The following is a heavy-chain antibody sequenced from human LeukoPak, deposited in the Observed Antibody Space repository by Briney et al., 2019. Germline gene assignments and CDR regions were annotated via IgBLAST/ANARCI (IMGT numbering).Heavy chain of an antibody. V-gene: IGHV1-69*02. CDR3: ATRYCSGGGCPNRPYYYGMDV. CDR1: GGTFSSYT. J-gene: IGHJ6*02. CDR2: IIPILGIA. D-gene: IGHD2-15*01. Sequence: GSSVKVSCKASGGTFSSYTISWVRQAPGQGLEWMGRIIPILGIANYAQKFQGRVTITADKSTSTAYMELSSLRSEDTAVYYCATRYCSGGGCPNRPYYYGMDVWGQGTTVTVSS.